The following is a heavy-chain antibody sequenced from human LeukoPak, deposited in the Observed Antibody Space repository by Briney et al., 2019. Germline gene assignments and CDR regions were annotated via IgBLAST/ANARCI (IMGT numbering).Heavy chain of an antibody. V-gene: IGHV4-4*09. CDR2: IYSTGTT. Sequence: PSETLSLTCTVSGGSISGYFWSRIRQPPGKGPEWIGYIYSTGTTNYSPSLSSRVTISVDTSKNQLSLNLRFVTATDTAVYYMDVWGKGTSVTVSA. CDR1: GGSISGYF. CDR3: DV. J-gene: IGHJ6*04.